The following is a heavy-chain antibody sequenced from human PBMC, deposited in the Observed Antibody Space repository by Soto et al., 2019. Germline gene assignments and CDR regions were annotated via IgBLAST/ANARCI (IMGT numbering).Heavy chain of an antibody. CDR2: ISYDGSNK. Sequence: QVQLVESGGVVVQPGRSLRLSCAASGFTFSSYAMHWVRQAPGKGLEWVAVISYDGSNKYYADSVKGRFTISRDNSKNTLYLQMNSLRAEDTAVYYCATLGVDYGDYVGPTDAFDIWGQGTMVTVSS. CDR1: GFTFSSYA. V-gene: IGHV3-30-3*01. D-gene: IGHD4-17*01. J-gene: IGHJ3*02. CDR3: ATLGVDYGDYVGPTDAFDI.